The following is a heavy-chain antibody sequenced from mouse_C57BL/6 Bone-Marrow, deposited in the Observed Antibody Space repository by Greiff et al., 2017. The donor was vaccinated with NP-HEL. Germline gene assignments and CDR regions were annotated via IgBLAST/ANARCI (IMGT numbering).Heavy chain of an antibody. V-gene: IGHV1-19*01. CDR1: GYTFTDYY. Sequence: EVQLQQSGPVLVKPGASVKMSCKASGYTFTDYYMNWVKQSHGKSLEWIGVINPYNGGTSYNQKFKGKATLTVDKSSSTAYMELNSLTSEDSAVYYCFTTVEAWFAYWGQGTLVTVSA. CDR3: FTTVEAWFAY. CDR2: INPYNGGT. J-gene: IGHJ3*01. D-gene: IGHD1-1*01.